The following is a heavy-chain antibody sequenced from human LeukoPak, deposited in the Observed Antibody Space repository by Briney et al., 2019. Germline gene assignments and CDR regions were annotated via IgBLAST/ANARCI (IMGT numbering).Heavy chain of an antibody. J-gene: IGHJ5*02. CDR1: GFTFSSYA. CDR2: ISGSGGST. V-gene: IGHV3-23*01. CDR3: AKGTVYDILTGYYNWFDP. D-gene: IGHD3-9*01. Sequence: HPGGSLRLSCAASGFTFSSYAMSWVRQAPGKGLEWVSAISGSGGSTYYADSVKGRFTISRGNSKNTLYLQMNSLRAEDTAVYYCAKGTVYDILTGYYNWFDPWGQGTLVAVSS.